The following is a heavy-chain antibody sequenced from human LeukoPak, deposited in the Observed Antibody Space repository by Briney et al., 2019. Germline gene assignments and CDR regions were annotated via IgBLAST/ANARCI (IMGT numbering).Heavy chain of an antibody. J-gene: IGHJ3*02. V-gene: IGHV3-48*02. Sequence: GGPLRLSCAASGFTFSHYSMNWVRQAPGKGLEWVSYISSRSNTIYYADSMKGRFTISRDNAKNSLYLQMNSLRDEDTAVYYCARGKNSASDAFDIWGQGTVVTVSS. CDR2: ISSRSNTI. D-gene: IGHD2/OR15-2a*01. CDR1: GFTFSHYS. CDR3: ARGKNSASDAFDI.